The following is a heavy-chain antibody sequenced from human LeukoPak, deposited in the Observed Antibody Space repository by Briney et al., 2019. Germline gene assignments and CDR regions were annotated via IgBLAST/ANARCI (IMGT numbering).Heavy chain of an antibody. CDR1: GFTFSTSA. CDR2: ISGNGGTT. Sequence: GGSLRLSCVASGFTFSTSAMSWVRQAPGKGLEWVSSISGNGGTTSYADSVKGRFTVSRDNSKNTQYLQMNSLRTEDAALYYCAIGHLDSTYLYFDCWGQGILVTVSS. V-gene: IGHV3-23*01. J-gene: IGHJ4*02. D-gene: IGHD4-11*01. CDR3: AIGHLDSTYLYFDC.